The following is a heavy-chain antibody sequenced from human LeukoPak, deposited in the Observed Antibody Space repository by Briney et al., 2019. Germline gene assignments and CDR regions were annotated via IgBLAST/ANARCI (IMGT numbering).Heavy chain of an antibody. V-gene: IGHV3-64*01. Sequence: QPGGSLRLSCAASGFTFSSYAMLWVRQAPGKGLEYASLIRSSGDTTYYANSVKGRFTISRDNSKNTLYLQVGSLRAEDMAVYYCARADYGANSPYYFDQWGQGTLSPSPQ. CDR1: GFTFSSYA. J-gene: IGHJ4*02. CDR2: IRSSGDTT. D-gene: IGHD4/OR15-4a*01. CDR3: ARADYGANSPYYFDQ.